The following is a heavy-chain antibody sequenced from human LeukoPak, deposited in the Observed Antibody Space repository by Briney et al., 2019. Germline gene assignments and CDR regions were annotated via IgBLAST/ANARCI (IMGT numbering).Heavy chain of an antibody. D-gene: IGHD3-22*01. CDR2: ISSSGSTI. J-gene: IGHJ4*02. CDR1: GFTFSSYE. Sequence: GGSLRLSCAASGFTFSSYEMNWVRQAPGKGLEWVSYISSSGSTIYYADSVKGRFTISRDSAKNSLYLQMNSLRAEDTAVYYCARSPRGYSFYFDYWGQGTLVTVSS. V-gene: IGHV3-48*03. CDR3: ARSPRGYSFYFDY.